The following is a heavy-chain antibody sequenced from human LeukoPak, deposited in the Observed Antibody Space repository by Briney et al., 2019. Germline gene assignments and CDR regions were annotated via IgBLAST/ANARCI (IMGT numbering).Heavy chain of an antibody. D-gene: IGHD2-2*01. CDR3: ARDGIVVVPAAMGGFYYYYYMDV. Sequence: GGSLGLSCAASGFTFSSYWMSWVRQAPGKGLEWVANIKQDGSEKYYVDSVKGRFTISRDNAKNSLYLQMNSLRAEDTAVYYCARDGIVVVPAAMGGFYYYYYMDVWGKGTTVTVSS. CDR1: GFTFSSYW. CDR2: IKQDGSEK. V-gene: IGHV3-7*01. J-gene: IGHJ6*03.